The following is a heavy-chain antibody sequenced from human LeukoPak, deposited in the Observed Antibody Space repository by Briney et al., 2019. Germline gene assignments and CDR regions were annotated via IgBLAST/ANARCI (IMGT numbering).Heavy chain of an antibody. CDR2: VSNDGRVQ. CDR1: GFTFSNYG. V-gene: IGHV3-30*18. CDR3: TKEGGPMAVTTERYSFDQ. Sequence: PGRSLRLSCAASGFTFSNYGMHCVRQAPGKGLEWVAVVSNDGRVQYYADSVKGRFTISRDNSKNTLSLQMNSLRAEDTAVYYCTKEGGPMAVTTERYSFDQWGQGTLVTVSS. D-gene: IGHD4-17*01. J-gene: IGHJ4*02.